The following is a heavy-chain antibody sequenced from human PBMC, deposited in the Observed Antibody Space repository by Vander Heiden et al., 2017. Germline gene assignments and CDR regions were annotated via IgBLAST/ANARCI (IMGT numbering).Heavy chain of an antibody. Sequence: EVQLVESGGGLVKPGGSLRFSCAVSGSTFTNAWMNWVRQAPGKGLEWVGRIKSKAEGGETDYAAPVKGRFTISRDDSENTVYLQMNSLKSEDTAVYYCTTGGSYSAFDIWGQGTMVTVSS. CDR2: IKSKAEGGET. D-gene: IGHD1-26*01. CDR1: GSTFTNAW. J-gene: IGHJ3*02. CDR3: TTGGSYSAFDI. V-gene: IGHV3-15*07.